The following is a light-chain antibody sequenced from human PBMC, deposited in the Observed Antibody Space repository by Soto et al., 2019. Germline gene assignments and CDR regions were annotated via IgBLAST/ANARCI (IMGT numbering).Light chain of an antibody. CDR3: QQYYSTPLT. Sequence: DIVMTQSPDSLAVSLGERATINCKSSQSVLYSSNNKNYLAWYQQKPGQPPKLLTYWASIRESGVPDRFSGSGSGTDFTLTISSLQAEDAAVYYCQQYYSTPLTFGGGTKVEIK. J-gene: IGKJ4*01. CDR1: QSVLYSSNNKNY. V-gene: IGKV4-1*01. CDR2: WAS.